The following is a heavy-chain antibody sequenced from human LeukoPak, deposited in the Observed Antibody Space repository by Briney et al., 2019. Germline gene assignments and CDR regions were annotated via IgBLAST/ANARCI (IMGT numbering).Heavy chain of an antibody. Sequence: PGRSLRLSCAASGFTLSSHGMHWVRQAPGKGLEWVAVISYDENNKYYADSVKGRFTISRDSSKNTVYLQMSSLRAEDTAVYYCARDRGNYFLPYWGQGTLVTVSS. D-gene: IGHD2/OR15-2a*01. J-gene: IGHJ4*02. CDR3: ARDRGNYFLPY. CDR2: ISYDENNK. CDR1: GFTLSSHG. V-gene: IGHV3-30*03.